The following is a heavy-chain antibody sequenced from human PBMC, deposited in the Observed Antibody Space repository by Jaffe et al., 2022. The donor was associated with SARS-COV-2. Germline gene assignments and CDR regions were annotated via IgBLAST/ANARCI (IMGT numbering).Heavy chain of an antibody. V-gene: IGHV3-49*05. J-gene: IGHJ6*02. Sequence: EVQLVESGGGLVKPGRSLRLSCTASGFTFGDYAMSWFRQAPGKGLEWVGFIRSKAYGGTTEYAASVKGRFTISRDDSKSIAYLQMNSLKTEDTAVYYCTRDRIRTYSSSSEEDYYYYGMDVWGQGTTVTVSS. D-gene: IGHD6-6*01. CDR1: GFTFGDYA. CDR3: TRDRIRTYSSSSEEDYYYYGMDV. CDR2: IRSKAYGGTT.